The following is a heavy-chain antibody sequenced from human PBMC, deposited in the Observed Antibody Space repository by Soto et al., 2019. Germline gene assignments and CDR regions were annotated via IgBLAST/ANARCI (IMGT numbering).Heavy chain of an antibody. V-gene: IGHV4-4*02. CDR2: IYHSGST. CDR3: ARDLGSSWYNWFDP. J-gene: IGHJ5*02. D-gene: IGHD6-13*01. Sequence: NPSETLSLTCAVSGGSISSSNWWSWVRQPPGKGLEWIGEIYHSGSTNYNPSLKSRVTISVDKSKNQFSLKLSSVTAADTAVYYCARDLGSSWYNWFDPWGQGTLVTVSS. CDR1: GGSISSSNW.